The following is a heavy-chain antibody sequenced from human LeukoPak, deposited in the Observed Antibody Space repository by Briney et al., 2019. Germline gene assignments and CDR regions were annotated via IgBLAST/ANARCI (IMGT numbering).Heavy chain of an antibody. J-gene: IGHJ4*02. Sequence: ASVKVSCKASGYTFTSYGVSWVRQAPGQGLEWMGWISAYNGNTNYAQKLQGRVTMTTDTSTGTAYMELRSLRSDDTAVYYCARDARLVGATNPRPRFFDYWGQGTLVTVSS. CDR3: ARDARLVGATNPRPRFFDY. D-gene: IGHD1-26*01. CDR1: GYTFTSYG. V-gene: IGHV1-18*01. CDR2: ISAYNGNT.